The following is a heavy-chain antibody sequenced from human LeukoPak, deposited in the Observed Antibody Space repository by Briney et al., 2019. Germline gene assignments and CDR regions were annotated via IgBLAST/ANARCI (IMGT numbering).Heavy chain of an antibody. CDR1: GGSIRNYY. V-gene: IGHV4-59*08. J-gene: IGHJ4*02. CDR2: IYYSGST. CDR3: ARHLGRGFDY. D-gene: IGHD3-10*01. Sequence: PSETLSLTCTVSGGSIRNYYWSWIRQPPGKGLEWIGYIYYSGSTNYNPSLKSRVTIPVDTSKHQFSLKLSSVTAADTAVYYCARHLGRGFDYWGQGALVTVSS.